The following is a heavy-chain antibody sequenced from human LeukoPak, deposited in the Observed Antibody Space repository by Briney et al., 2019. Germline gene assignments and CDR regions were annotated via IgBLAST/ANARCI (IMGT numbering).Heavy chain of an antibody. CDR2: IYYSGST. V-gene: IGHV4-39*07. D-gene: IGHD3-22*01. CDR1: GGSISSSSYY. CDR3: ARGRHSYESSDYYYEGDAFDI. J-gene: IGHJ3*02. Sequence: PSETLSLTCTVSGGSISSSSYYWGWIRQPPGKGLEWIGSIYYSGSTYYNPSLKSRVTISVDTSKNQFSLRLSSVTAADTAVYYCARGRHSYESSDYYYEGDAFDIWGQGTMVTVSS.